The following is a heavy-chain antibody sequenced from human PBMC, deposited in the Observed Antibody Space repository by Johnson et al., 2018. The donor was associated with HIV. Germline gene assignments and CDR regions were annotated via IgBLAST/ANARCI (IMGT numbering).Heavy chain of an antibody. Sequence: QVQLVESGGGVVQPGRSLRLSCAASGFTFSSYGMHWVRQAPGKGLEWVAVIWYDGSNKYYADSVKGRFTISRDNSKNTLYLQMHSLRAEDTAVYYCAKDVDSSSWPPGLTFDIWGQGTMVTVSS. J-gene: IGHJ3*02. CDR2: IWYDGSNK. V-gene: IGHV3-33*06. CDR3: AKDVDSSSWPPGLTFDI. D-gene: IGHD6-13*01. CDR1: GFTFSSYG.